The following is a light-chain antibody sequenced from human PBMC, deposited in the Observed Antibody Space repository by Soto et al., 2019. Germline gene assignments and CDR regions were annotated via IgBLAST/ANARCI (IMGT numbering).Light chain of an antibody. CDR1: SSDVGGYNY. CDR3: SSYAGSNNLV. V-gene: IGLV2-8*01. CDR2: EVS. J-gene: IGLJ3*02. Sequence: GTSSDVGGYNYVSWYQQYPGKAPKLMIYEVSKRPSGVPDRFSGSKSGNTASLTVSGLQAEDEADYYCSSYAGSNNLVFGGGTQLTVL.